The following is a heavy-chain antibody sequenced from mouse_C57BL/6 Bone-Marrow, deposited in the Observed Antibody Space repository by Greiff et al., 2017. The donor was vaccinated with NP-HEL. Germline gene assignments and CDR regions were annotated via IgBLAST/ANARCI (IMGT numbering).Heavy chain of an antibody. CDR1: GYTFTDYN. CDR3: ESKGFAY. CDR2: INPNNGGT. J-gene: IGHJ3*01. Sequence: VQLKQSGPELVKPGASVKIPCKATGYTFTDYNMDWVKQSHGNSLEWIGDINPNNGGTIYNQKFKGKATLTVDKSSSTAYMELRSLTSEDTAVYYCESKGFAYWGQGTLVTVSA. V-gene: IGHV1-18*01.